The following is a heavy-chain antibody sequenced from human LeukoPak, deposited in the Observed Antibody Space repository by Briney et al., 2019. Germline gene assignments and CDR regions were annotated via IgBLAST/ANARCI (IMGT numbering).Heavy chain of an antibody. D-gene: IGHD4-23*01. CDR2: INPSGGST. Sequence: GESLKVSFKASGYTFTSYYMHWVRQAPGQGLEWMGIINPSGGSTSYAQKFQGRVTMTRDMSTSTVYMELSSLRSEDTAVYYCARDYFPSTVAASWFDPWGQGTLVTVSS. V-gene: IGHV1-46*01. J-gene: IGHJ5*02. CDR1: GYTFTSYY. CDR3: ARDYFPSTVAASWFDP.